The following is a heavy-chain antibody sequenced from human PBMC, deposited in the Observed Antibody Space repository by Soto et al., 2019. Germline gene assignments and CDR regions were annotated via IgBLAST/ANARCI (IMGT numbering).Heavy chain of an antibody. Sequence: GGPLRLSCAASGFTFINYAMNCVGQAPGKGLEWVSVISGSGGSTYYADSVKGRFTISRDNSKNMLYLQMNSLRAEDTAVYYCAKVRADYYDSSGPSDYWGQGT. V-gene: IGHV3-23*01. J-gene: IGHJ4*02. CDR2: ISGSGGST. D-gene: IGHD3-22*01. CDR1: GFTFINYA. CDR3: AKVRADYYDSSGPSDY.